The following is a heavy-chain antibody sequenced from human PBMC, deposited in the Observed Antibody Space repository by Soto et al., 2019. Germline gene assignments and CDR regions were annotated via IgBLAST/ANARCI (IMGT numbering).Heavy chain of an antibody. CDR2: IIPIFGTA. V-gene: IGHV1-69*01. D-gene: IGHD1-26*01. CDR3: ARAGIDSGSYFGLLYYYYGMDV. J-gene: IGHJ6*02. Sequence: ELEWMGGIIPIFGTANYAQKFQGRVTITEDESTSKAYMELRSLRSEDTAVYYCARAGIDSGSYFGLLYYYYGMDVSGQGNTVTV.